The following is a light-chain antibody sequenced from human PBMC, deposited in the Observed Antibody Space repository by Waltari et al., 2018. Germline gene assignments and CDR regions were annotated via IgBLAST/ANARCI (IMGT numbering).Light chain of an antibody. V-gene: IGKV3-20*01. CDR2: EAS. CDR1: QSISKY. CDR3: QKYGSLPAT. Sequence: EIMLTQSPGTLSLSPGERATLSCRASQSISKYLAWYQQKPGQAPRLLIYEASIRATGIPDRLRGSGYGTDFSLTISRLEPEDYAVYYCQKYGSLPATFGRGTKVEIK. J-gene: IGKJ1*01.